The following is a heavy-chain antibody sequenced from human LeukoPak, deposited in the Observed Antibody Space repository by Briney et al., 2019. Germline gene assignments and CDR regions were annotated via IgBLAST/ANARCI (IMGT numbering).Heavy chain of an antibody. CDR3: ARVGSVTNFGVVSYYFDY. J-gene: IGHJ4*02. CDR1: GYSFDYYW. V-gene: IGHV5-51*01. D-gene: IGHD3-3*01. Sequence: PGESLKISRKASGYSFDYYWIAWVRQMPGKGLEWMGITYPDDSDSTYSPSFQGQLNISVDKSINTAYLQWSSLKASNTAIYYCARVGSVTNFGVVSYYFDYWGQGTLVTVSS. CDR2: TYPDDSDS.